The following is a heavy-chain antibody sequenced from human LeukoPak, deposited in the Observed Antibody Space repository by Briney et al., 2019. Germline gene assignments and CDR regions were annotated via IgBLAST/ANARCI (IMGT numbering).Heavy chain of an antibody. CDR2: ISAYNGNT. CDR1: GYTFTSYG. CDR3: ARGGLVAVAGTLGY. Sequence: ASVKVSCKASGYTFTSYGINWVRQAPGQGLEWMGWISAYNGNTNYAQKLQGRVTMTTDTSTSTAYKELRSLRSDDTAVYYCARGGLVAVAGTLGYWGQGTLVTVSS. V-gene: IGHV1-18*04. D-gene: IGHD6-19*01. J-gene: IGHJ4*02.